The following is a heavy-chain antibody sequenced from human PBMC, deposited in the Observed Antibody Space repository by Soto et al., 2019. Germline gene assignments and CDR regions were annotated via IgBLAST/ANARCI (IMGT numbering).Heavy chain of an antibody. CDR1: GYTFTRYG. CDR3: AMVDVYVTPSPQDV. D-gene: IGHD2-8*01. V-gene: IGHV1-18*01. CDR2: INTYNGNT. J-gene: IGHJ6*02. Sequence: QVQLVQSGAEVKNPGASVKVSCKASGYTFTRYGIGWARQAPGQGLEWMGWINTYNGNTNYAQNVQGRVTLTTDTXXTTAYMELRSLRSNDQAIYYCAMVDVYVTPSPQDVWGQGTTVIVSS.